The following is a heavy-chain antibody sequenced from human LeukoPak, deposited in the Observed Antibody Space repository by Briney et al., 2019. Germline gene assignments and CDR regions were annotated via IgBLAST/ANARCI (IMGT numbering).Heavy chain of an antibody. V-gene: IGHV3-48*01. J-gene: IGHJ3*02. CDR2: ISSSSSTI. D-gene: IGHD3-22*01. CDR1: GFSLSNHH. Sequence: GGSLRLSCAASGFSLSNHHMNWVRQAPGKGLEWVSYISSSSSTIYYAESVKGRFTISRDNAKNSLYLQMNSLRAEDTAVYYCAKDLTITMIVVVIGAFDIWGQGTMVTVSS. CDR3: AKDLTITMIVVVIGAFDI.